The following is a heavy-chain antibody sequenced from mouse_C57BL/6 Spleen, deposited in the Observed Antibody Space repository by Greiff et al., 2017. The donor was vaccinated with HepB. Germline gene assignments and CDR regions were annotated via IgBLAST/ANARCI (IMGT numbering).Heavy chain of an antibody. J-gene: IGHJ3*01. CDR3: TFFGNPWAY. D-gene: IGHD2-1*01. V-gene: IGHV14-4*01. Sequence: EVQLQQSGAELVRPGASVKLSCTASGFNIKDDYMHWVKQRPEQGLEWIGWIDPENGDTEYASKFQGKATIKADTSSNTAYLQLSSLTSEETAVYYCTFFGNPWAYWGQGTLVTVSA. CDR2: IDPENGDT. CDR1: GFNIKDDY.